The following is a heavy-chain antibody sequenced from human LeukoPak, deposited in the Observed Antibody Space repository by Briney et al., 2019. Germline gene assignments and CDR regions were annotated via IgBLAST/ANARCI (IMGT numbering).Heavy chain of an antibody. J-gene: IGHJ3*02. Sequence: PLSHTCTVSGLSISSEIYYRGWIRQPAGKGLDWVGRLYASGPTKDNPSLKRRVTISVDPSKNPFCLKLSSVTAADTAVYYCTRSVYIWGQRKMVTVSS. D-gene: IGHD5/OR15-5a*01. V-gene: IGHV4-61*02. CDR1: GLSISSEIYY. CDR2: LYASGPT. CDR3: TRSVYI.